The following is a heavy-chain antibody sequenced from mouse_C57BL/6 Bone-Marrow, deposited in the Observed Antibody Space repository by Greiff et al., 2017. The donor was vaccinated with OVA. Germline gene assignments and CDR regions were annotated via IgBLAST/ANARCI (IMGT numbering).Heavy chain of an antibody. CDR1: GYTFTSYW. V-gene: IGHV1-59*01. D-gene: IGHD1-1*01. Sequence: VQLQQSGAELVRPGTSVKLSCKASGYTFTSYWMHWVKQRPGQGLEWIGVIDPSDSYTNYNQKFKGKATLTVDTSSSTAYMQLSSLTSEDSAVYYCASADGSSWFAYWGQGTLVTVAA. J-gene: IGHJ3*01. CDR2: IDPSDSYT. CDR3: ASADGSSWFAY.